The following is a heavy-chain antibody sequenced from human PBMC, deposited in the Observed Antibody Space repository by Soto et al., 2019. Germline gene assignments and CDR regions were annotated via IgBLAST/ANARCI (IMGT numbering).Heavy chain of an antibody. J-gene: IGHJ4*02. Sequence: QVQLVESGGGVVQPGRSLRLSCAASGFTFSSYAMHWVRQAPGKGLEWVAVISYDGSNKYYADSVKGRFTISRDNSKNTLYLQMNSLRAEDTAVYYCARRDTAMGMYFDYWGQGTLVTVSS. CDR3: ARRDTAMGMYFDY. D-gene: IGHD5-18*01. CDR2: ISYDGSNK. V-gene: IGHV3-30-3*01. CDR1: GFTFSSYA.